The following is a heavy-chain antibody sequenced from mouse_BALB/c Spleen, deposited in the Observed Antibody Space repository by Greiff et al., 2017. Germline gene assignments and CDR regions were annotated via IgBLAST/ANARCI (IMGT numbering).Heavy chain of an antibody. CDR2: ISYSGST. D-gene: IGHD1-1*01. CDR3: ARLGITTVVAYYYAMDY. Sequence: VQLKESGPGLVKPSQSLSLTCTVTGYSITSDYAWNWIRQFPGNKLEWMGYISYSGSTSYNPSLKSRISITRDTSKNQFFLQLNSVTTEDTATYYCARLGITTVVAYYYAMDYWGQGTSVTVSS. J-gene: IGHJ4*01. V-gene: IGHV3-2*02. CDR1: GYSITSDYA.